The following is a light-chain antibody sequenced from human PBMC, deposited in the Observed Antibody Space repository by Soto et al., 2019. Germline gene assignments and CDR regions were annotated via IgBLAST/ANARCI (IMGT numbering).Light chain of an antibody. J-gene: IGKJ5*01. Sequence: DIQMTQSPSSLSASVGDRVTITCRASESIGRHLNWYQQKPGKAPKLLIYAASSLQNGVPSRFXGGGSGTDFTLTISNLQPDDFATYFCQQSYSTLSLTFGQGTRLEIK. CDR3: QQSYSTLSLT. CDR2: AAS. V-gene: IGKV1-39*01. CDR1: ESIGRH.